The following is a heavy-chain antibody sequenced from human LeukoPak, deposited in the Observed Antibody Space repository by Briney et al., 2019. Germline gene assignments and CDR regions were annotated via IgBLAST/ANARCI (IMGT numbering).Heavy chain of an antibody. CDR1: GYTFTIYD. CDR3: ARGLLSFMRSDYSNYWDNWFDP. CDR2: MNPNSGST. Sequence: GASVKVSCKVSGYTFTIYDINWVRQATGQGLEWMGWMNPNSGSTGYAQRFQGRVTFTRNTSISTAYMELSSLRSEDTAVYYCARGLLSFMRSDYSNYWDNWFDPWGQGTLVTVSS. J-gene: IGHJ5*02. V-gene: IGHV1-8*03. D-gene: IGHD4-11*01.